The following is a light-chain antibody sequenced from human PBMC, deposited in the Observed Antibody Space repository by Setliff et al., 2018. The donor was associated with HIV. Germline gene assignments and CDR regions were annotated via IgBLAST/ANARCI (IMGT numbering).Light chain of an antibody. J-gene: IGLJ1*01. Sequence: SALSPPASVSGSPGPSLPLSCPGPSRDVGGYTYVSWSPPHPGKAPKLIIYEVRNRPSGGSNRFSGSKSGNTASLTISGLPAEDEGDYYCSSYAITNTLPFGTGTKVTVL. V-gene: IGLV2-14*01. CDR1: SRDVGGYTY. CDR2: EVR. CDR3: SSYAITNTLP.